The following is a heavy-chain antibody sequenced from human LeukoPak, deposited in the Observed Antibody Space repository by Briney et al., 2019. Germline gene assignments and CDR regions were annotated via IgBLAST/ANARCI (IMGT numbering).Heavy chain of an antibody. CDR3: ARAAPGILNEYFQH. CDR2: IIPILGIA. J-gene: IGHJ1*01. Sequence: SVKVSCKASGGTFSSYAISWVRQAPGQGLEWMGRIIPILGIANYAQKFQGRVTITADKSTSTAYMELSSLRSEDSAVYYCARAAPGILNEYFQHWGQGTLVTVSS. CDR1: GGTFSSYA. V-gene: IGHV1-69*04. D-gene: IGHD6-13*01.